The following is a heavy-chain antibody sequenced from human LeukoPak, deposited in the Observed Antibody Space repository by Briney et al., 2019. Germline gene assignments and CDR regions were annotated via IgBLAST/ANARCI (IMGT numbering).Heavy chain of an antibody. CDR2: VSNSGNT. Sequence: SETLSFTCIVSGGFINNFYWSWIRQPPGKGLEWIGYVSNSGNTNYNPSFRSRFTISVDTSKNQFSLKLTSVTAADTAVYFCARENYVFDIWGQGTMVTVSS. J-gene: IGHJ3*02. CDR1: GGFINNFY. V-gene: IGHV4-59*01. CDR3: ARENYVFDI.